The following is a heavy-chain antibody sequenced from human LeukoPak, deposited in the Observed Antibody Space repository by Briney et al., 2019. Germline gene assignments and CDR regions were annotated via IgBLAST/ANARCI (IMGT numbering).Heavy chain of an antibody. V-gene: IGHV4-34*01. CDR3: ARRPHDSSGYPFDY. D-gene: IGHD3-22*01. J-gene: IGHJ4*02. Sequence: RTSETLSLTCAVYGGSFSGYYWSWIRQPPGKGLEWIGEINHSGSTNYNPSLKSRVTISVDTSKNQFSLKLSSVTAADTAVYYCARRPHDSSGYPFDYWGQGTLVTVSS. CDR1: GGSFSGYY. CDR2: INHSGST.